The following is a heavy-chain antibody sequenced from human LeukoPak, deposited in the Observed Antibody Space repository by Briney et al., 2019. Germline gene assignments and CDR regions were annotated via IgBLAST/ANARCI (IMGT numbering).Heavy chain of an antibody. J-gene: IGHJ4*02. CDR1: GFTFSNAW. D-gene: IGHD3-16*02. CDR3: TTTHYDYVWGSYRYNVIFDY. V-gene: IGHV3-15*01. Sequence: PGGSLRLSCAASGFTFSNAWMSWVRQAPGKGLEWVGRIKSKTDGGTTDYAALVKGRFTISRDDSKNTLYLQMNSLKTEDTAVYYCTTTHYDYVWGSYRYNVIFDYWGQGTLVTVSS. CDR2: IKSKTDGGTT.